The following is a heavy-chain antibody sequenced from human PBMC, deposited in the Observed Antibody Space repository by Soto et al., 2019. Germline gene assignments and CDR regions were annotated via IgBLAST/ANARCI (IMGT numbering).Heavy chain of an antibody. J-gene: IGHJ6*02. CDR2: IYYSGSA. D-gene: IGHD6-13*01. Sequence: ASETLSLTCTVSGASIDNFYWSWIRQPPGKGLEWIGYIYYSGSATYKPSLKSRVTISVDTSRNQFSLRLRSVTAADTAVYYCARDVGYSSLDYHGMDVWGQGTTVTVSS. V-gene: IGHV4-59*01. CDR1: GASIDNFY. CDR3: ARDVGYSSLDYHGMDV.